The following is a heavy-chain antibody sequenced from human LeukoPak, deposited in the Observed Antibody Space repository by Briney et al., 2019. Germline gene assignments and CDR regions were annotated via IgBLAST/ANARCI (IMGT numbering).Heavy chain of an antibody. J-gene: IGHJ4*02. Sequence: GGSLRLSCAAAGFTFSDHYMDWVRQAPGKGLEWVGRTRNKANSYTTEYAASVKGRFTISRDDSKNSLYLQMNSLKTEDTAVYYCARSEINYYDSSGYLLWGQGTLVTVSS. CDR1: GFTFSDHY. CDR2: TRNKANSYTT. CDR3: ARSEINYYDSSGYLL. D-gene: IGHD3-22*01. V-gene: IGHV3-72*01.